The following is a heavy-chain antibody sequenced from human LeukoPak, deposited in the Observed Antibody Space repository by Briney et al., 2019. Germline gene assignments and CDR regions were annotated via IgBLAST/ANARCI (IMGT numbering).Heavy chain of an antibody. CDR1: GYTFTSYY. D-gene: IGHD5-18*01. Sequence: GASVKVSCKASGYTFTSYYMHWVRQAPGQGLEWMGIINPSDGSTSYAQKFQGRVTMTRDTSTSTVYMELSSLRSEDTAVYYCARSIQLWFHLDYWGQGTLVTVSS. CDR3: ARSIQLWFHLDY. V-gene: IGHV1-46*01. J-gene: IGHJ4*02. CDR2: INPSDGST.